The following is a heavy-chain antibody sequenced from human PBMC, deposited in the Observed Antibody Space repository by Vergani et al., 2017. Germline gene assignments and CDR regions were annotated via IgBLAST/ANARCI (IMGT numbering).Heavy chain of an antibody. CDR1: GFTFSSYA. V-gene: IGHV3-23*01. CDR3: AKDAPRWTWFDP. Sequence: EVQLLESGGGLVQPGGSLRLSCAASGFTFSSYAMSWVRHTPGKGLEWVSAISGSGDSTYYADSGKGRFTISRDNSKNTLYLQMNSLRAEDTAVYYCAKDAPRWTWFDPWGQGTLVTVSA. CDR2: ISGSGDST. D-gene: IGHD4-23*01. J-gene: IGHJ5*02.